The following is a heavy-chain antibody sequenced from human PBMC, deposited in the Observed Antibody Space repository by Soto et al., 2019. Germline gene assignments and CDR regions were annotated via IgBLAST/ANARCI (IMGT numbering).Heavy chain of an antibody. Sequence: PGGSLRLSCAASGFTFSSYWMHWVRQAPGKGLVWVSRINSDGSSTSYADSVKGRFTISRDNAKNTLYLQMNSLRAEDTAVCYCVRTSLVVAAATREDYWGQGTLVTVSS. CDR1: GFTFSSYW. CDR2: INSDGSST. CDR3: VRTSLVVAAATREDY. J-gene: IGHJ4*02. V-gene: IGHV3-74*01. D-gene: IGHD2-15*01.